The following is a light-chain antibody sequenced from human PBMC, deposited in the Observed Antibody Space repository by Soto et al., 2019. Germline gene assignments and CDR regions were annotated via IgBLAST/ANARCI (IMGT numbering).Light chain of an antibody. CDR1: QSVSSSY. Sequence: EIVLTQSPGTLSLSPGERATLSCRASQSVSSSYLAWYQQKPGQAPRLLIYGASSRATGIPDTFSGSGSGTDFTLTISRLEPEDFEVYYWQQYGSSPWTFGQGTQVEFK. V-gene: IGKV3-20*01. J-gene: IGKJ1*01. CDR3: QQYGSSPWT. CDR2: GAS.